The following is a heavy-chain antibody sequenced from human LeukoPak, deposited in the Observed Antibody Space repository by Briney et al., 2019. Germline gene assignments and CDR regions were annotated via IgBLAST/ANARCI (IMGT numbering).Heavy chain of an antibody. J-gene: IGHJ6*03. Sequence: PGESLKIPCKGFGYSFTTYWVGWVRQMPGKGLEWMGIIYPGDSDTRYSPSFQGQVTISVDKSITTAYLQWSSLKASDTAMYYCARLERNNYYYMDVWGKGTTVTISS. CDR3: ARLERNNYYYMDV. V-gene: IGHV5-51*01. D-gene: IGHD5-24*01. CDR1: GYSFTTYW. CDR2: IYPGDSDT.